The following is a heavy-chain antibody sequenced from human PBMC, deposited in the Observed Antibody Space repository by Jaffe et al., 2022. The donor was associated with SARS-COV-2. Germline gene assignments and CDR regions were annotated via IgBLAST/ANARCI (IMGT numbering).Heavy chain of an antibody. Sequence: EVQLVESGGGLVQPGGSLRLSCAASGFTFSSYSMNWVRQAPGKGLEWVSYISSSSSTIYYADSVKGRFTISRDNAKNSLYLQMNSLRDEDTAVYYCAREDYGDYVPYFDYWGQGTLVTVSS. CDR3: AREDYGDYVPYFDY. V-gene: IGHV3-48*02. D-gene: IGHD4-17*01. CDR2: ISSSSSTI. CDR1: GFTFSSYS. J-gene: IGHJ4*02.